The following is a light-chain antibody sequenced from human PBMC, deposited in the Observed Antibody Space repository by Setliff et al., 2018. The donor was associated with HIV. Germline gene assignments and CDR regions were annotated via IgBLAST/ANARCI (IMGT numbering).Light chain of an antibody. CDR2: DVT. CDR3: SSFGSSNTHV. CDR1: SNNIGGYES. J-gene: IGLJ1*01. V-gene: IGLV2-14*03. Sequence: QSVLTQPASVSGSPGQSITISCTGSSNNIGGYESISWYQQHPGEVPKLMIYDVTKRPSGVSNRFSGSKSGNTASLTISGLQAEDEADYYCSSFGSSNTHVFGTGTKVTVL.